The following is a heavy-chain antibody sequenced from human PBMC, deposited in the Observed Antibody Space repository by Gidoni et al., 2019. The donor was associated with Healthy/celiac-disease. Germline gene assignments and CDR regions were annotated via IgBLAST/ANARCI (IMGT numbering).Heavy chain of an antibody. Sequence: QVQLQESGPGLVKPSETLSLTCTVSGGSISSYYWSWIRQPPGKGLEWIGYIYYSGSTNYNPSLKSRVTISVDTSKNQFSLKLSSVTAADTAVYYCAIGEGGAKDYWGQGTLVTVSS. CDR3: AIGEGGAKDY. D-gene: IGHD3-10*01. CDR2: IYYSGST. CDR1: GGSISSYY. J-gene: IGHJ4*02. V-gene: IGHV4-59*01.